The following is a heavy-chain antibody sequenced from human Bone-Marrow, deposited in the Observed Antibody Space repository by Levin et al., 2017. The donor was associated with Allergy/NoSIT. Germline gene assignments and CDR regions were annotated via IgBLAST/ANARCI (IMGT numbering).Heavy chain of an antibody. D-gene: IGHD2-8*01. Sequence: PGGSLRLSCAASGFMFSSYGMHWVRQAPGRGLEWVAVITRDGANKYLADSVKGRFTISRDNSKNTLFVEINNVRADDTAVYYCAKENLRYCSTGICSEGLDLWGRGTLVTVSS. CDR3: AKENLRYCSTGICSEGLDL. CDR2: ITRDGANK. V-gene: IGHV3-30*18. CDR1: GFMFSSYG. J-gene: IGHJ5*02.